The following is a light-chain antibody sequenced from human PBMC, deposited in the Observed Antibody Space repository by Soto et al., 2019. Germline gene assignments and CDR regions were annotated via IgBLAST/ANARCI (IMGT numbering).Light chain of an antibody. Sequence: QSVVTQPASVSGSPGQSDTISCSGSDIGNYNLVSWYQHLPGRAPKLLIFEVTMRPSGISDRFSGSKSASTASLTISGLQAEDEGDYYCASYAGSRTYVFGSGTKVTVL. V-gene: IGLV2-23*02. CDR3: ASYAGSRTYV. CDR1: SDIGNYNL. J-gene: IGLJ1*01. CDR2: EVT.